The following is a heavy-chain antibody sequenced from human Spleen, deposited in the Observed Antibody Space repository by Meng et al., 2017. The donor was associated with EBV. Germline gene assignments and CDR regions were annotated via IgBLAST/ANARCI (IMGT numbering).Heavy chain of an antibody. CDR3: AGGPTAMVTYFDY. CDR1: GGSISGYY. D-gene: IGHD5-18*01. Sequence: QVQLQESGPGLVKPSETLSLTCTISGGSISGYYWSWVRQPPGKGLEWIGYVYYTGIPNYNPSLKSRGTISVDTSKNQFSLKLSSVTTADTAVYYCAGGPTAMVTYFDYWGQGTLVTVSS. CDR2: VYYTGIP. J-gene: IGHJ4*02. V-gene: IGHV4-59*01.